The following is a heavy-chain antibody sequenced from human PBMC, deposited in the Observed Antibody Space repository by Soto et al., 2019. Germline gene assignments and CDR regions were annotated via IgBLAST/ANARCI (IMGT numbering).Heavy chain of an antibody. Sequence: SETLSLTCTASGGSISSGDYYWSWIRQPPGKGREGIGYIYYSGSTYYNPSLKSRVTISVDTSKNQFSLKLSSVTASATAVYYCARLGAYYPSLDPWGPGTLVTVSS. J-gene: IGHJ5*02. CDR2: IYYSGST. CDR1: GGSISSGDYY. D-gene: IGHD2-21*01. V-gene: IGHV4-30-4*01. CDR3: ARLGAYYPSLDP.